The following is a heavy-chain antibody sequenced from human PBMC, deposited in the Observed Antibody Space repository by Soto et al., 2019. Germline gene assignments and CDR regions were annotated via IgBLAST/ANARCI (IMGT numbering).Heavy chain of an antibody. D-gene: IGHD3-10*01. CDR1: GGSFSGYY. J-gene: IGHJ5*02. CDR3: ARARITMVRGPNGRWLDP. CDR2: INHSGST. V-gene: IGHV4-34*01. Sequence: PSETLSLTCAVYGGSFSGYYWSWIRQPPGKGLEWIGEINHSGSTNYNPSLKSRVTISVDTSKNQFSLKLSSVTAADTAVYYCARARITMVRGPNGRWLDPWGQGTLVTVYS.